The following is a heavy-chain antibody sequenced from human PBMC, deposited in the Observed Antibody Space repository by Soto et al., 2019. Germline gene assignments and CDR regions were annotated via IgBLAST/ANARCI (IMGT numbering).Heavy chain of an antibody. V-gene: IGHV4-59*01. Sequence: SETLSLTCTVSGGSISRYYWSWIRQAPGRGLEWIGNIFSSGSTNYNPSLKSRVAISVDTSKNQVSLKLIAVTTADTAVYYCAREYYDFWSVTYSYYGLDVWGQGTTVTVSS. CDR2: IFSSGST. CDR3: AREYYDFWSVTYSYYGLDV. J-gene: IGHJ6*02. D-gene: IGHD3-3*01. CDR1: GGSISRYY.